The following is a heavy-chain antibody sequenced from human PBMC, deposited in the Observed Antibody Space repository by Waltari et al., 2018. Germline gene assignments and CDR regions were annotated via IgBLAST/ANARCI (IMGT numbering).Heavy chain of an antibody. CDR2: ISSSSSYI. Sequence: EVQLVESGGGLVKPGGSLRLSCAASGFTFSSYSMNWVRQAPGKGLEWVSSISSSSSYIHYARSVKGRLTISRDNAKNSLYLQMNSLRAEDTAVYYCARATEEIKGPLVYATVYYYYYYYMDVWGKGTTVTISS. V-gene: IGHV3-21*01. CDR1: GFTFSSYS. D-gene: IGHD2-8*01. CDR3: ARATEEIKGPLVYATVYYYYYYYMDV. J-gene: IGHJ6*03.